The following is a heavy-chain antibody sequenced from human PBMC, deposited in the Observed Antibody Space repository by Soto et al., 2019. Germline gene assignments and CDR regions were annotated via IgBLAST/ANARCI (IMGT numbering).Heavy chain of an antibody. Sequence: QVQLVQSGAEVKKPGSSVKVSCKASGVTFSSYTISWVRQAPGQGLEWMGRIIPILGIANYAQKFQGRVTITADKSTSTAYLDLSSLRSEDTAVYYCARATNYCSGGSCYSNWGQGTLVTVFS. D-gene: IGHD2-15*01. V-gene: IGHV1-69*02. CDR1: GVTFSSYT. J-gene: IGHJ4*02. CDR2: IIPILGIA. CDR3: ARATNYCSGGSCYSN.